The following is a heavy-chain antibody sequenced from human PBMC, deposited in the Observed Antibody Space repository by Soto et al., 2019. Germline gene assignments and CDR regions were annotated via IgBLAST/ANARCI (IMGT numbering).Heavy chain of an antibody. V-gene: IGHV3-23*01. D-gene: IGHD3-10*01. CDR1: GFTFSTYA. Sequence: EVQLLESGGGLVQAGGSLRLSCAASGFTFSTYAMSWVRQAPGKGLEWVSGITISGGSTYYADSVRGRFTISRDNSKNTLYLQMNSLRAEDTALYFCAIVPPRGGFYFDYWGQGTLVTVSS. CDR3: AIVPPRGGFYFDY. J-gene: IGHJ4*02. CDR2: ITISGGST.